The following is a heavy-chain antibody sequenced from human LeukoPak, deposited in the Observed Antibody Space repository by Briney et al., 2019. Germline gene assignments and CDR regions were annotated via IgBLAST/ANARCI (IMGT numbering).Heavy chain of an antibody. V-gene: IGHV3-7*01. CDR2: IKQDGSEK. J-gene: IGHJ4*02. Sequence: GGSLRLSCAASRFIFSNYWMNWVRQAPGKGLEWVAKIKQDGSEKYYVDSVKGRFTISRDNAKSSLYLQMNSLKAEDTAIYYCAREGFCTGHICSFDFWGQGTLVTVSS. D-gene: IGHD3/OR15-3a*01. CDR3: AREGFCTGHICSFDF. CDR1: RFIFSNYW.